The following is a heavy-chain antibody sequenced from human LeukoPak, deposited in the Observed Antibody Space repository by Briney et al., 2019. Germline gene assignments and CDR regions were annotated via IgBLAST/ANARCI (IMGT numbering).Heavy chain of an antibody. Sequence: HPGGSLRLSCAASGFTFSDYGMHWVRQAPGKGLEWVASIHQHGNEKYFVDSVRGRFTISRDNAKNSLYLQMSSLRAEDTAVYYCATLNGPLFEYWGQGTLVTVSS. D-gene: IGHD2-8*01. V-gene: IGHV3-7*01. CDR1: GFTFSDYG. CDR2: IHQHGNEK. J-gene: IGHJ4*02. CDR3: ATLNGPLFEY.